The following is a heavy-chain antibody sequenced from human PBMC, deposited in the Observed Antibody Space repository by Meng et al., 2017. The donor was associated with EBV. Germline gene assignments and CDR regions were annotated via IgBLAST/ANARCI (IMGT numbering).Heavy chain of an antibody. Sequence: QVQLVPSGAEVKKPGASVKVSCKASGYTFTGYYMHWVRQAPGQGLEWMGRINPNSGGTNYAQKFQGRVTMTRDTSISTAYMELSRLRSDDTAMYYCARVGIAVAGTGDYWGQGTLVTVSS. V-gene: IGHV1-2*06. CDR2: INPNSGGT. J-gene: IGHJ4*02. D-gene: IGHD6-19*01. CDR3: ARVGIAVAGTGDY. CDR1: GYTFTGYY.